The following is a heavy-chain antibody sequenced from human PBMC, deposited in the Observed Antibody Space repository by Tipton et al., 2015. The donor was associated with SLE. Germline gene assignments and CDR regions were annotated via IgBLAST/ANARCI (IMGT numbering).Heavy chain of an antibody. CDR3: ARAPYRNAWYGAFDI. Sequence: LSLTCAVYGGSFSGYYWSWIRQPPGKGLEWIGEINHSGSTNYNPSLKSRVTISVDTSKNQFSLKLSSVTAADTGVIYCARAPYRNAWYGAFDIWGQGTVVTVSS. J-gene: IGHJ3*02. D-gene: IGHD6-19*01. CDR1: GGSFSGYY. CDR2: INHSGST. V-gene: IGHV4-34*01.